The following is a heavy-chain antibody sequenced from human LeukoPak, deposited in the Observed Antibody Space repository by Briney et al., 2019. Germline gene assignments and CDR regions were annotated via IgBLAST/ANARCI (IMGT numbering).Heavy chain of an antibody. D-gene: IGHD6-19*01. Sequence: PGGSLRLSCAVSGFTFSSYGMHWVRQAPGKGLEWVTVTWSDGIKKYYADSVKGRFTISKDNSKNTLYLQMNSLRVEDTAMYYCARDVSTGWFYPDYRGQGTLVTVSS. CDR2: TWSDGIKK. CDR3: ARDVSTGWFYPDY. J-gene: IGHJ4*02. V-gene: IGHV3-33*01. CDR1: GFTFSSYG.